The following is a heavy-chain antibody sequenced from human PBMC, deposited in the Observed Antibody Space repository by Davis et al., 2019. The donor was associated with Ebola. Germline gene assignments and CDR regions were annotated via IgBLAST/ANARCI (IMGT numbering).Heavy chain of an antibody. Sequence: GESLKISCAASGFTFSSYGMHWVRQAPGKGLEWVAVIWYDGNNKYYADSVKGRFTISRDNSKNTLYLQMNSLRAEDTAVYYCAKEKTTVTTFWYFDLWGRGTLVTVSS. J-gene: IGHJ2*01. D-gene: IGHD4-17*01. V-gene: IGHV3-30*02. CDR1: GFTFSSYG. CDR3: AKEKTTVTTFWYFDL. CDR2: IWYDGNNK.